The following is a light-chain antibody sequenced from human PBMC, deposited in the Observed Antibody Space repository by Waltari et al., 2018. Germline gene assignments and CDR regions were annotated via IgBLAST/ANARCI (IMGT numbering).Light chain of an antibody. Sequence: SYVVTQSPSVSVAPGETARITCGGDNIGSKSVHWYQQRPGQAPVLVISYDSDRPSGIPGLFSGANSGNTATLTISWGEAEDEADYYCLVWHSTIDHQGVFGGGTKLTVL. CDR3: LVWHSTIDHQGV. CDR1: NIGSKS. J-gene: IGLJ2*01. CDR2: YDS. V-gene: IGLV3-21*04.